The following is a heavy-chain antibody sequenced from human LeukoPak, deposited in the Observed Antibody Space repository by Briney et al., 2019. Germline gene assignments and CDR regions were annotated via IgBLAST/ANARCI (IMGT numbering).Heavy chain of an antibody. Sequence: GSMKVSCKASGYTFTSYEINWVRQATGQGLEWVGGVKPNSGNTGYAQKFQGRVTMTRNTSISTAYMELSSLRSEDTAVYYCARVDHYYDSSGYYAFDIWGQGTMVTVSS. J-gene: IGHJ3*02. D-gene: IGHD3-22*01. V-gene: IGHV1-8*01. CDR1: GYTFTSYE. CDR2: VKPNSGNT. CDR3: ARVDHYYDSSGYYAFDI.